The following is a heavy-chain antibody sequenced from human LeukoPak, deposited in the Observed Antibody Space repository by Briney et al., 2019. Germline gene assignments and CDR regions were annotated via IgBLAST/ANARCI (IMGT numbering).Heavy chain of an antibody. J-gene: IGHJ6*02. CDR1: GFTFNIYS. Sequence: GGSLRLSCAASGFTFNIYSMNWVRQPPGKGLEWVSSISSSSSYIYYADSVKGRFTISRDNARNSLSLQMNSLRAEDTAVYYCARGYYYGMDVWGQGTTVTVSS. CDR2: ISSSSSYI. CDR3: ARGYYYGMDV. V-gene: IGHV3-21*01.